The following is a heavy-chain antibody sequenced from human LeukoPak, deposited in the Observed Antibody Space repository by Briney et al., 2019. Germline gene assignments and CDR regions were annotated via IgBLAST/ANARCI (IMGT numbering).Heavy chain of an antibody. Sequence: SQTLSLTCTVSGGSISSGGYYWSWIRQPPGKGLEWIGYIYHSGSTYYNPSLKSRVTISVDTSKNQFSLKLSSVTAADTAVYYCARYIQLWPREYYFDYWGQGTLVTVSS. CDR1: GGSISSGGYY. D-gene: IGHD5-18*01. CDR2: IYHSGST. CDR3: ARYIQLWPREYYFDY. V-gene: IGHV4-30-2*05. J-gene: IGHJ4*02.